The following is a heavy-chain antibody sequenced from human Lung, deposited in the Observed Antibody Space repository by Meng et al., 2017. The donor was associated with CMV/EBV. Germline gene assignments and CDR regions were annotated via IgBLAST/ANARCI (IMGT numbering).Heavy chain of an antibody. V-gene: IGHV1-2*02. J-gene: IGHJ4*02. CDR2: INPNSGGT. D-gene: IGHD2-2*02. CDR1: GYTFTGYY. Sequence: ASVKVSXKASGYTFTGYYMHWVRQAPGQGLEWMGWINPNSGGTNYAQKFQGRVTMTRDTSISTAYMELSRLRSGDTAVYYCARGYCSSTSCYTWMDYWGQGTXVTVSS. CDR3: ARGYCSSTSCYTWMDY.